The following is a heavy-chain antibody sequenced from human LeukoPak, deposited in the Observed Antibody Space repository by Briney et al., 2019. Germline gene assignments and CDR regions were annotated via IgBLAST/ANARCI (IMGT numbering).Heavy chain of an antibody. V-gene: IGHV3-30*18. CDR2: ISYDGSNK. D-gene: IGHD6-19*01. CDR3: AKATPGSYYGMDV. Sequence: GRSLRLSCAASGFTFSSYGMHWVRQAPGKGLEWVAVISYDGSNKYYADSVKGRFTISRDNSKNTLYLQMNSLRAEDTAVYYCAKATPGSYYGMDVWGHGTTVTVSS. CDR1: GFTFSSYG. J-gene: IGHJ6*02.